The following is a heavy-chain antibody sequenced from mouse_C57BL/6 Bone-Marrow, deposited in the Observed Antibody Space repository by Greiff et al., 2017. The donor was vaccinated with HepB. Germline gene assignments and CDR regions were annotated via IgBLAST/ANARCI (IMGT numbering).Heavy chain of an antibody. Sequence: QVQLQQPGTELVKPGASVKLSCRAPGYTFTSYWMHWVKQRPGQGLEWIGNINPSNGGTNYNEKFKSKATLTVDKSSSTAYMQLSSLTSEDSAVYYCARSRNNYAMDCWAQGTSVTVSS. CDR2: INPSNGGT. CDR1: GYTFTSYW. CDR3: ARSRNNYAMDC. V-gene: IGHV1-53*01. J-gene: IGHJ4*01.